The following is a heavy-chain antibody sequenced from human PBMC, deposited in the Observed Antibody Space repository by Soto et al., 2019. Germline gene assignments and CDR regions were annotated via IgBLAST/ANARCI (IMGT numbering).Heavy chain of an antibody. V-gene: IGHV4-59*01. CDR2: IYYSGST. Sequence: PSETLSLTCTVSGGSISSYYWSWIRQPPGKGLEWFGYIYYSGSTNYNPSLKSRVTISVDTSKNQFSLKLSSVTAADTAVYYCARDLGITGTTGLYYYYYGMDVWGQGTTVTVSS. CDR1: GGSISSYY. CDR3: ARDLGITGTTGLYYYYYGMDV. D-gene: IGHD1-7*01. J-gene: IGHJ6*02.